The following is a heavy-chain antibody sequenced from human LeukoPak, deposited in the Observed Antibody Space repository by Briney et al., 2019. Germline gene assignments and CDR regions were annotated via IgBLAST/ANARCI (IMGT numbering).Heavy chain of an antibody. CDR1: GFTFSSYS. D-gene: IGHD3-3*01. V-gene: IGHV3-48*04. J-gene: IGHJ3*02. Sequence: GGSLRLSCAASGFTFSSYSMNWVRQAPGKGLEWVSYISSSSSTIYYADSVKGRFTISRDNAKNSLYLQMNSLRAEDTAVYYCARLYYDFWTPIGGAFDIWGQGTMVTVSS. CDR2: ISSSSSTI. CDR3: ARLYYDFWTPIGGAFDI.